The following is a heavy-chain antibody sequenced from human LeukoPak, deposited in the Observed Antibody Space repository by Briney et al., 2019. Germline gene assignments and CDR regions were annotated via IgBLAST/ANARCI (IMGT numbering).Heavy chain of an antibody. CDR1: GFTFSSYA. J-gene: IGHJ3*02. Sequence: GGSLRLSCAASGFTFSSYAMSWVRQAPGKGLVWVSRINSDGSSTSYADSVKGRFTISRDNAKNTLYLQMNSLRAEDTAVYYCARDPHLLHAFDIWGRGTMVTVSS. CDR3: ARDPHLLHAFDI. CDR2: INSDGSST. V-gene: IGHV3-74*01. D-gene: IGHD2-21*01.